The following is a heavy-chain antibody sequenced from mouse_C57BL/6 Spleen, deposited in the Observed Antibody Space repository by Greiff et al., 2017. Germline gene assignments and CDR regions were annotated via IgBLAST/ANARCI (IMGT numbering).Heavy chain of an antibody. J-gene: IGHJ3*01. CDR3: ARQGKTAQATFAY. V-gene: IGHV5-9*01. Sequence: EVKLMESGGGLVKPGGSLKLSCAASGFTFSSYTMSWVRQTPEKRLEWVATISGGGGNTYYPDSVKGRFTISRDNAKNTLYLQMSSLRSEDTALYYCARQGKTAQATFAYWGQGTLVTVSA. CDR2: ISGGGGNT. D-gene: IGHD3-2*02. CDR1: GFTFSSYT.